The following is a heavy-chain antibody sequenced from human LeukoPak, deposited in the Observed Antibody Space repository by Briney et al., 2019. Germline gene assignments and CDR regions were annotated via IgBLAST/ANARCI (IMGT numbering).Heavy chain of an antibody. CDR1: GYSISSGCY. CDR3: ARVMTTATTWAFDV. Sequence: SETLSLTCSVSGYSISSGCYWGWIRQPPGKGLEWIASMYHGGSTFYNPSLRSRVTISIDTPKNQFSLKLSSVTAADTAVYYCARVMTTATTWAFDVWGQGTMVTVSS. J-gene: IGHJ3*01. V-gene: IGHV4-38-2*02. D-gene: IGHD4-17*01. CDR2: MYHGGST.